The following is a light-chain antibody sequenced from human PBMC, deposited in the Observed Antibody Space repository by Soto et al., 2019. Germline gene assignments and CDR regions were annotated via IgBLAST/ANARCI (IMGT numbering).Light chain of an antibody. CDR2: GAS. Sequence: EIVLTQSPGSLSLSPGDRATLSCRASQSVSSASLAWYQQRPGQAPRLLIYGASNRATGMPDRFSGSGSGTDFTLTISRLEPEEFAVYYCQLYSGSPMYTFGQGTRLDVK. V-gene: IGKV3-20*01. CDR1: QSVSSAS. J-gene: IGKJ2*01. CDR3: QLYSGSPMYT.